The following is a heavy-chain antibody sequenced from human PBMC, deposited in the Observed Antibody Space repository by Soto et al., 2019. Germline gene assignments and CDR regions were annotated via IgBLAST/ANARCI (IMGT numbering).Heavy chain of an antibody. J-gene: IGHJ4*02. D-gene: IGHD6-13*01. CDR2: ISWNSGMI. CDR1: GFTFDDYA. Sequence: PGGSLRLSCAPSGFTFDDYAMHWVRQAPGKGLEWVSGISWNSGMIDYADSVKGRFTISRDNAKKSLYLQMNSLRAEDTAVYYCAKDLGYSSSGFDYWGQGTLVTVSS. CDR3: AKDLGYSSSGFDY. V-gene: IGHV3-9*01.